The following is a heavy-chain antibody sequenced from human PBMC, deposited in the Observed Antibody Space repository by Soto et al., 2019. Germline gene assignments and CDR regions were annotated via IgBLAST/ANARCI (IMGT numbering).Heavy chain of an antibody. J-gene: IGHJ4*02. Sequence: SETLSLTCTVSGGSISSGGYYWSWIRQHPGKGLEWIGYIYYSGSTYYNPSLKSRVTISVDTSKNQFSLKLSSVTAADTAVYYCAREGGYCTNGVCYGRYFDYWDQGTLVTVSS. V-gene: IGHV4-31*03. CDR2: IYYSGST. CDR1: GGSISSGGYY. D-gene: IGHD2-8*01. CDR3: AREGGYCTNGVCYGRYFDY.